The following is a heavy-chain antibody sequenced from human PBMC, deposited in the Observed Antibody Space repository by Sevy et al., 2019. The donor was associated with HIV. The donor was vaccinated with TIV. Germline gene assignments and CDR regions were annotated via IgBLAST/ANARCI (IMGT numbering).Heavy chain of an antibody. CDR1: GLRFSNYN. CDR2: ISNSSSYI. D-gene: IGHD6-13*01. V-gene: IGHV3-21*01. CDR3: ASEKEQLVLCPYYGMDV. J-gene: IGHJ6*02. Sequence: GGSLRLSCAASGLRFSNYNMNWVRQAPGQGLEWVACISNSSSYIYYVDSVKGRFTISRDNAKNSLYLQMNSLRAEDTVVYYCASEKEQLVLCPYYGMDVWGQGTTVTVSS.